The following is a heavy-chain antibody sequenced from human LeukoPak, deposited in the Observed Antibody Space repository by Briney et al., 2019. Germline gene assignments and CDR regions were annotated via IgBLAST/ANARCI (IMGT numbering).Heavy chain of an antibody. V-gene: IGHV3-21*01. D-gene: IGHD6-13*01. CDR1: GFTFSSYS. Sequence: GGSLRLSCAASGFTFSSYSMNWVRQAPGKGLEWVSSIRSSSSYIYYADSVKGRFTISRDNAKNSLYLQMNSLRAEDTAVYYCARGTPHIAAAGTMGDYWGQGTLVTVSS. J-gene: IGHJ4*02. CDR3: ARGTPHIAAAGTMGDY. CDR2: IRSSSSYI.